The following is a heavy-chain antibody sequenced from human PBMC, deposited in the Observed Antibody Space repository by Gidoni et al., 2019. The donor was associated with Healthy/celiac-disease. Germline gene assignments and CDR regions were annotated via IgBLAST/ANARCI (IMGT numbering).Heavy chain of an antibody. CDR1: GLTFRSYG. CDR2: MSYDGCNK. V-gene: IGHV3-30*18. Sequence: QWQLVECGGGVVQPGRSLRLACAASGLTFRSYGLPWVRQAPGKGLDWVAVMSYDGCNKYYADPVNVRFTISRDNAKNTLYLQMNSLRAEATALYYFTNGWGDYGDYYGVGRGADYWGQGTLVTVSS. D-gene: IGHD4-17*01. J-gene: IGHJ4*02. CDR3: TNGWGDYGDYYGVGRGADY.